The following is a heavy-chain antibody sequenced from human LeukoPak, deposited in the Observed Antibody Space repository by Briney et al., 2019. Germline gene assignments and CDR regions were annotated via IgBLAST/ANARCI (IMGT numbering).Heavy chain of an antibody. CDR3: ARGGVAGTWTY. V-gene: IGHV4-31*03. Sequence: SETLSLTCTVSGGSISSGGYYWSWIRQHPGKGLEWIGYIYYSGSTYYNPSLKSRVTISVDTSKNQFSLKLSSVTAADTAVYYCARGGVAGTWTYWGQGTLVTVSS. CDR1: GGSISSGGYY. CDR2: IYYSGST. J-gene: IGHJ4*02. D-gene: IGHD6-19*01.